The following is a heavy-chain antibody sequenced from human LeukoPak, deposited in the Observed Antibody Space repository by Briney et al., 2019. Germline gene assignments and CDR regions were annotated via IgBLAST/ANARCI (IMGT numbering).Heavy chain of an antibody. CDR2: IKQDGSEK. CDR1: GFTFSSYW. J-gene: IGHJ5*02. V-gene: IGHV3-7*01. D-gene: IGHD3-3*01. CDR3: ARDLWTISPIFDP. Sequence: PGGSLRLSCAASGFTFSSYWMSWVRQAPGKGLEWAANIKQDGSEKYYVDSVKGRFTISRDNAKNSLYLQMNSLRAEDTAVYYCARDLWTISPIFDPWGQGTLVTVSS.